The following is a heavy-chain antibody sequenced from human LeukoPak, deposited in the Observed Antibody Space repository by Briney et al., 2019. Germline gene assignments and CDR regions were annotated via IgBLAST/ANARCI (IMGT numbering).Heavy chain of an antibody. J-gene: IGHJ4*02. Sequence: SETLPLTCTVSGGSISSYYWSWIRQPPGKGLEWIGYIYYSGSTNYNPSLKSRVTISVDTSKNQFSLKLSSVTAADTAVYYCARTDCTNGVCYTFHFDYWGQGTLVTVSS. CDR1: GGSISSYY. CDR2: IYYSGST. D-gene: IGHD2-8*01. CDR3: ARTDCTNGVCYTFHFDY. V-gene: IGHV4-59*01.